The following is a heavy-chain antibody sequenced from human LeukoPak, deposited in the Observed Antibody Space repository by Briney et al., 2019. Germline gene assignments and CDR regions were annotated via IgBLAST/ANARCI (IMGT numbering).Heavy chain of an antibody. D-gene: IGHD3-3*01. CDR2: ISAYNGNT. V-gene: IGHV1-18*01. CDR3: ARVSRVLRFLEWVLPGYFDY. J-gene: IGHJ4*02. Sequence: GESLKISCKGSGYSFTSYGISWVRQAPGQGLEWMGWISAYNGNTNYAQKLQGRVTMTTDTSTSTAYMELRSLRSDDTAVYYCARVSRVLRFLEWVLPGYFDYWGQGTLVTVSS. CDR1: GYSFTSYG.